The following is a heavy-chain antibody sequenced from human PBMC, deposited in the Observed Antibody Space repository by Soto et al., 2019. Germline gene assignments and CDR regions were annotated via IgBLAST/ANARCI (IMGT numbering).Heavy chain of an antibody. J-gene: IGHJ4*02. CDR3: AREAAVMAAAGPDY. D-gene: IGHD6-13*01. CDR1: GYTFSNHH. V-gene: IGHV1-46*01. CDR2: INPTGDST. Sequence: ASVKVSCKASGYTFSNHHMHWVLQAPGQGLEWMAIINPTGDSTIYAQKFQGRVTVTTDTSTSTLYMQLRSLTSDDTAVYYCAREAAVMAAAGPDYWGQG.